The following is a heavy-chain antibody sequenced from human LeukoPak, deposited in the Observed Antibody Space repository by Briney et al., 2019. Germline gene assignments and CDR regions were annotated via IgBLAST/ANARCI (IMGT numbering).Heavy chain of an antibody. Sequence: GGSLRLSCAASGFTFSSYGMSWVRQAPGKGLEWVSSISNSDGSTYYADSVKGRFIISRDNSKNTVYLQMNSLRAEDTAIYYCTKDQCGDYVWEGDMDVWGKGTTV. D-gene: IGHD4-17*01. CDR2: ISNSDGST. CDR3: TKDQCGDYVWEGDMDV. J-gene: IGHJ6*03. V-gene: IGHV3-23*01. CDR1: GFTFSSYG.